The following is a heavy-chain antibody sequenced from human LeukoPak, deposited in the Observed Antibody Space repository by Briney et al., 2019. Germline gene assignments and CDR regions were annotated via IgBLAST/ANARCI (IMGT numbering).Heavy chain of an antibody. CDR3: ARQGAVAATIDY. Sequence: SETLSLTCTVSGGSISSYYWSWIRQPPGKGLEWIGYIYYSGSTNYNPSLKSRVTISVDTSKNQFSLKLSPVTAADTAVYYCARQGAVAATIDYWGQGTLVTVSS. J-gene: IGHJ4*02. D-gene: IGHD6-19*01. CDR1: GGSISSYY. V-gene: IGHV4-59*08. CDR2: IYYSGST.